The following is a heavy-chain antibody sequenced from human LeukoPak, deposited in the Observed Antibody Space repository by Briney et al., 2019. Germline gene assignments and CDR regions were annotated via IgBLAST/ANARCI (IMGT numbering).Heavy chain of an antibody. Sequence: GGSLRLSCAASGFTFSRYGMHWVRQAPGKGLQWVAFIRYDESDKKYKDSVKGRFTVSKDNSKNTVSLQMHSLRVEDTAVYFCATYYYASGNYYNYIYYWGQGALVTVSS. CDR3: ATYYYASGNYYNYIYY. CDR1: GFTFSRYG. D-gene: IGHD3-10*01. J-gene: IGHJ4*02. CDR2: IRYDESDK. V-gene: IGHV3-30*02.